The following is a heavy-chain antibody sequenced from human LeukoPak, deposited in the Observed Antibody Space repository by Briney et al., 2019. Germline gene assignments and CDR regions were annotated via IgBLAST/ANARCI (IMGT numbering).Heavy chain of an antibody. V-gene: IGHV3-48*01. CDR3: AREPPRGSFDY. CDR2: ISSSSSTI. D-gene: IGHD1-26*01. Sequence: GGSLRLSCAASGFTFSSYSMNWVRQAPGKGLEWVSYISSSSSTIYYADSVKGRFTISRDNAKNSLYLQTNSLRAEDTAVYYCAREPPRGSFDYWGQGTLVTVSS. J-gene: IGHJ4*02. CDR1: GFTFSSYS.